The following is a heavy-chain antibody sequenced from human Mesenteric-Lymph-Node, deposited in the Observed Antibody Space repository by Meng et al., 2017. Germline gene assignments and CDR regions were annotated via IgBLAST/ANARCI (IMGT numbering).Heavy chain of an antibody. J-gene: IGHJ6*02. CDR2: ISSSGSTI. CDR3: ARGFVYCSGGSCWREHSDYYYYGMDV. CDR1: GFTFSDYY. Sequence: GGSLRLSCAASGFTFSDYYMSWIRQAPGKGLEWVSYISSSGSTIYYADSVKGRFTISRDNAKNSLYLQMNSLRAEDTAVYYCARGFVYCSGGSCWREHSDYYYYGMDVWGQGTTVTVSS. D-gene: IGHD2-15*01. V-gene: IGHV3-11*01.